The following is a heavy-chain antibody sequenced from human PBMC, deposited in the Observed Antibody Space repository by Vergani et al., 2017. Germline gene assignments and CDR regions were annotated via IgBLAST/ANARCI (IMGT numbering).Heavy chain of an antibody. V-gene: IGHV3-30*18. D-gene: IGHD3-10*01. J-gene: IGHJ4*02. Sequence: QVQLVESGGGVVQPGRSLRLSCAASGFTFSSYGMHWVRQAPGKGLEWVAVISYDGSNKYYADSVKGRFTISRDNSKNTLYLQMNSLRAEDTAVYYCAKDPRLWFGESAFDYWGQGTLVTVSS. CDR1: GFTFSSYG. CDR3: AKDPRLWFGESAFDY. CDR2: ISYDGSNK.